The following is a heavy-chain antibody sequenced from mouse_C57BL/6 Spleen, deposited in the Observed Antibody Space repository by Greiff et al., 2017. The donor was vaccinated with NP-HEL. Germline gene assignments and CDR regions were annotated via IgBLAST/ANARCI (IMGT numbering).Heavy chain of an antibody. CDR2: IHPNSGST. CDR1: GYTFTSYW. V-gene: IGHV1-64*01. Sequence: QVQLKQPGAELVKPGASVKLSCKASGYTFTSYWMHWVKQRPGQGLEWIGMIHPNSGSTNYNEKFKSKATLTVDKSSSTAYMQLSSLTSEDSAVYYCAREAYDYPWFAYWGQGTLVTVSA. D-gene: IGHD2-4*01. J-gene: IGHJ3*01. CDR3: AREAYDYPWFAY.